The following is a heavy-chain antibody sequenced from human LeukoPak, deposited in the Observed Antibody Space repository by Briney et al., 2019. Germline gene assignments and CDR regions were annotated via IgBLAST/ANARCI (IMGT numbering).Heavy chain of an antibody. V-gene: IGHV1-46*01. CDR1: GYTFTSYD. CDR3: ARESVGATRSVY. CDR2: INSSGGIT. D-gene: IGHD1-26*01. J-gene: IGHJ4*02. Sequence: ASVKVSCKASGYTFTSYDINWVRQATGQGLEWMGIINSSGGITTYAQKFQDRVTMTRDTSTSTVYMELSSLRSEDTAVYYCARESVGATRSVYWGQGTLVTVSS.